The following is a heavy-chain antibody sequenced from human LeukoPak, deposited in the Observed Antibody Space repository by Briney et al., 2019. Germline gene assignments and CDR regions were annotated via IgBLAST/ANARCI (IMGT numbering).Heavy chain of an antibody. CDR1: GGSLSTYS. D-gene: IGHD4-23*01. CDR3: ARDTTVASGMQH. J-gene: IGHJ4*02. CDR2: IYYGGTT. V-gene: IGHV4-59*01. Sequence: SETLSHTRSVSGGSLSTYSWSWVRQSPGKRLEWIGYIYYGGTTNYNPSLKSRVTISADTAKNHFSQRLRSVSPGDTAIYYCARDTTVASGMQHWGQGTLVSVSS.